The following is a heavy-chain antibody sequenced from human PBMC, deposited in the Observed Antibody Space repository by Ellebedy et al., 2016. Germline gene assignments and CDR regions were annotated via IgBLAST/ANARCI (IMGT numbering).Heavy chain of an antibody. CDR2: IHSSGST. D-gene: IGHD6-6*01. CDR3: ARDVSLYSSSPSFDS. J-gene: IGHJ4*02. CDR1: SGSISNYF. Sequence: SETLSLXXTVSSGSISNYFWTWIRQPPGKGLEWIGFIHSSGSTNFNPSLKSRVTISLDTSQNKFSLKLSSVTAADTAVYYCARDVSLYSSSPSFDSWGQGTLVTVSS. V-gene: IGHV4-59*01.